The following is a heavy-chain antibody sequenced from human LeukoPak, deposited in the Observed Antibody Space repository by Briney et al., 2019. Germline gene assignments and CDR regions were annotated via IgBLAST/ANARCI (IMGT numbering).Heavy chain of an antibody. D-gene: IGHD2-15*01. V-gene: IGHV3-7*01. J-gene: IGHJ4*02. CDR3: ARGGGLNTNFDY. CDR1: GFTFRNYL. Sequence: QPGGSLRLSCAASGFTFRNYLMGWVHQAPGKVLERVANTKPDGSAEYYADSVRGRFTTSRDNANNFLYLQMNSLRAEDTAVYCCARGGGLNTNFDYWGKGTMVTVSS. CDR2: TKPDGSAE.